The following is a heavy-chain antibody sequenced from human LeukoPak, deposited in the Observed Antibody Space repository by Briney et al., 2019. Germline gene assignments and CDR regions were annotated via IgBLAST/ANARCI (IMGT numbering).Heavy chain of an antibody. Sequence: SETLSLTCTVSGGSISSSSYYWGWIRQPPGKGLEWIGSIYYSGSTYYNPSLKSRVTISVDTSKNQFSLKLRSVTAADTAVYYCARPQVGATYYYYMDVWGKGTTVTVSS. CDR3: ARPQVGATYYYYMDV. J-gene: IGHJ6*03. V-gene: IGHV4-39*07. CDR2: IYYSGST. CDR1: GGSISSSSYY. D-gene: IGHD1-26*01.